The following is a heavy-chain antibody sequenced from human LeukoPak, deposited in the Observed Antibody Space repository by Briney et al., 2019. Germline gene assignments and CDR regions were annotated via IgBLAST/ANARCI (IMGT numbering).Heavy chain of an antibody. CDR3: ASLNGSYYYFDY. V-gene: IGHV3-66*01. D-gene: IGHD1-26*01. CDR1: GFTVSSNY. J-gene: IGHJ4*02. CDR2: IYSGGST. Sequence: GGSLRLSCAASGFTVSSNYMSWVRQAPGKGLEWVSVIYSGGSTYYADSVKGRFTISRDNSKNTLYLQMNSLRAEDTAVYYCASLNGSYYYFDYWGQGTLVTVSS.